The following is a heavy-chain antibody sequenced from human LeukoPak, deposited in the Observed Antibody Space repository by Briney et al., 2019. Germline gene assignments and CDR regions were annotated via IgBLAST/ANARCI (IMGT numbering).Heavy chain of an antibody. CDR2: INPNSGGT. CDR3: ARDVLWSIAAAGLNY. J-gene: IGHJ4*02. V-gene: IGHV1-2*02. CDR1: GYTFTGYY. Sequence: ASVKVSCKASGYTFTGYYMHWVRQAPGQGLEWMGWINPNSGGTNYAQKFQGRVTMTRDTSISTAYMELSRLRSDDTAVYYCARDVLWSIAAAGLNYWGQGTLVTVSS. D-gene: IGHD6-13*01.